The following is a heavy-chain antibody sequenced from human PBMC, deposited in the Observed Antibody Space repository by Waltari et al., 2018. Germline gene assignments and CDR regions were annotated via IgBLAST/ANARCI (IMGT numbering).Heavy chain of an antibody. D-gene: IGHD3-3*01. J-gene: IGHJ6*02. Sequence: VQLQESGPGLVKTSETLSLTCTVSGGSISSGSYYWSWIRRPAGKALEWRGHLDLSGTSNAKPALKSLVTISVDTSQNQFYLKLTSVTVSDTAVYYCAGQRGSGVYYHGIDVCGQGTTVTVSS. V-gene: IGHV4-61*02. CDR1: GGSISSGSYY. CDR3: AGQRGSGVYYHGIDV. CDR2: LDLSGTS.